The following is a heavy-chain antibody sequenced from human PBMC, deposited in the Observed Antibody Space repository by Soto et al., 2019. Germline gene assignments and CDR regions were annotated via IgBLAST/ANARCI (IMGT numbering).Heavy chain of an antibody. CDR1: GFSFSSYS. J-gene: IGHJ4*02. D-gene: IGHD1-1*01. Sequence: GGSLRLSCAASGFSFSSYSMHWVRQAPGKGLEWVAVVSFDGSNKYYANSVKDRFTVSRDNSKNTMYVQMNSLKPEETAVYYCGRDRRFGNGYNLGSDYWVQGT. CDR3: GRDRRFGNGYNLGSDY. CDR2: VSFDGSNK. V-gene: IGHV3-30-3*01.